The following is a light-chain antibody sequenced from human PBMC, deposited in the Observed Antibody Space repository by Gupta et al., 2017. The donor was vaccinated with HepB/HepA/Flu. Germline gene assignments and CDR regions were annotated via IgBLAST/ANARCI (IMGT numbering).Light chain of an antibody. CDR1: QNISTK. CDR3: QPYEKWVT. J-gene: IGKJ4*01. CDR2: DGY. V-gene: IGKV3-15*01. Sequence: IVMTQSPVTLSVSPGERATLSCRASQNISTKLAWYQRRPGQGTRLLMYDGYTRARGVTPRFSGGGDGKDFTLTRNYRLYEDCGVYCWQPYEKWVTFGEGTKVE.